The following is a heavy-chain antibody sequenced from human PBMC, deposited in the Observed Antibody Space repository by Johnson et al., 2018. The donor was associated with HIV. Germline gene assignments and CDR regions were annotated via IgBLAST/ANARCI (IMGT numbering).Heavy chain of an antibody. Sequence: QVQLVESGGGVVQPGRSLRLSCAASGFTFSSYAMHWVRQAPGKGLEWVAVISYDGSNKYYADFVKGRFTIPRDNSKNTLYLQMNSLRAEDTAVYYCAKEAEEALGIWGQGTMVTVSS. CDR1: GFTFSSYA. D-gene: IGHD1-14*01. V-gene: IGHV3-30*04. J-gene: IGHJ3*02. CDR3: AKEAEEALGI. CDR2: ISYDGSNK.